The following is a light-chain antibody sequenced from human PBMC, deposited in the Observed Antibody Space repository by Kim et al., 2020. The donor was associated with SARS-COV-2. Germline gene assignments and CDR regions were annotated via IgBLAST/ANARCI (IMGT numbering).Light chain of an antibody. CDR1: QSFSSY. J-gene: IGKJ4*01. CDR3: QQRYNWPLT. CDR2: DAS. Sequence: LSPGESATLSCGASQSFSSYLVLYQQTFGQAPRLLIYDASNRATGIPARFSGSGSGTDFTLTICSLEPEDFAVYYCQQRYNWPLTFGGGTKVDIK. V-gene: IGKV3-11*01.